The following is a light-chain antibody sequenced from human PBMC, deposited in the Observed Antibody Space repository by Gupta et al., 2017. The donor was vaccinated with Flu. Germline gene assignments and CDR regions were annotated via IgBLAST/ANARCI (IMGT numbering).Light chain of an antibody. CDR3: QQYNNWPVWT. CDR1: QSVSSN. J-gene: IGKJ1*01. Sequence: ELVMTQSPATLSVSPGERATLSCRASQSVSSNLAWYQQKPGQAPRLLIYGASTRATGIPARFSGSGSGTEFTLTISSLQSEDFAVYTCQQYNNWPVWTFGQGTKVEIK. CDR2: GAS. V-gene: IGKV3-15*01.